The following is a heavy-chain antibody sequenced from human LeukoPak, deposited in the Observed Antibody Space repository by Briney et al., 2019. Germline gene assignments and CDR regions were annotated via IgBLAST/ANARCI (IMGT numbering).Heavy chain of an antibody. CDR1: GYTFTGYY. CDR3: ARLYYYDSSGSYYFDQ. CDR2: INPNSGGT. D-gene: IGHD3-22*01. J-gene: IGHJ4*02. V-gene: IGHV1-2*02. Sequence: ASVTVSFKASGYTFTGYYMHWVRQARGRGLEWMGWINPNSGGTNYAQKFQGRVTLTLHTPISTDYLELSRLSSDSTAVYYCARLYYYDSSGSYYFDQWGQGTLVTVSS.